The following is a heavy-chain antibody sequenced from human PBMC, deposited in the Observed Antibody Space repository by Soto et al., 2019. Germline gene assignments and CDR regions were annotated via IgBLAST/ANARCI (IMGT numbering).Heavy chain of an antibody. CDR1: GFSLTTSGVG. CDR2: IYCDDDK. Sequence: QITLKESGPTLVKPTQTLTLTCTFSGFSLTTSGVGVGWIRQPPGKALEWLALIYCDDDKPYSPSLKSRLTITNDPSNNQVVLTITNMDPADTATYFCAPRTTPFTCWFDPWGQGTLVTVSS. V-gene: IGHV2-5*02. J-gene: IGHJ5*01. D-gene: IGHD1-1*01. CDR3: APRTTPFTCWFDP.